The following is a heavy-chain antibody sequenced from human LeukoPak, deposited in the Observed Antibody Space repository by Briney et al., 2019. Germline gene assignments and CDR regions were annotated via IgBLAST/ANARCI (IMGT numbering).Heavy chain of an antibody. D-gene: IGHD3-3*01. CDR1: GFTVSSNY. CDR3: ARARFLEWPYEAFDGMDV. Sequence: VGSLKVSCEAPGFTVSSNYMSWVRQAPGKGLEWVAVIYTGGSTSYADPVKCQFTISRANSTTTLYPHMNRLRAEDTAASYCARARFLEWPYEAFDGMDVWGQGTTVTVSS. CDR2: IYTGGST. V-gene: IGHV3-66*02. J-gene: IGHJ6*02.